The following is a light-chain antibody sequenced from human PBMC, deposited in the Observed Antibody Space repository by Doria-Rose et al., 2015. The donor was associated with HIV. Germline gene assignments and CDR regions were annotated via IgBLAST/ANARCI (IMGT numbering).Light chain of an antibody. J-gene: IGKJ4*01. CDR3: QQYSDSVQLT. V-gene: IGKV3-20*01. Sequence: DIVLTQSPGTLSLSPGEGATLSCRASQSLTSDYLAWYQQKPGQAPRLLIYGASNRATGIPDRSSGSGSGTDFALTISRLEPDDFAVYYCQQYSDSVQLTFGGGTTVEI. CDR2: GAS. CDR1: QSLTSDY.